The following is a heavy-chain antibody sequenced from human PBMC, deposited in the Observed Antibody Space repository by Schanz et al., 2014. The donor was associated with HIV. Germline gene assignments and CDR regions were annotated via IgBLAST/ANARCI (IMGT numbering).Heavy chain of an antibody. D-gene: IGHD3-22*01. J-gene: IGHJ4*02. Sequence: QVQLQESGPGLVKPSQTLSLTCTVAGGSISSGGHYWSWIRQHPAKGLEWIGYMYYSGSTYYNPSLQSRVTISVDTSKNQFSLKLSSVTAADTAVYYCARSPNYYDSSGYYEGYFDSWGQGTLVTVSS. CDR2: MYYSGST. CDR3: ARSPNYYDSSGYYEGYFDS. V-gene: IGHV4-31*03. CDR1: GGSISSGGHY.